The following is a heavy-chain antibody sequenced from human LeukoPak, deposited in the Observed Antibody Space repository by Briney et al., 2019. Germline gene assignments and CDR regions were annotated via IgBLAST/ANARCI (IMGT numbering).Heavy chain of an antibody. Sequence: PGGSLRLSCAAFGFTFSSYAMGWLRQAPGKGLEWVSAISGSGGDTYYADSVKGRFTFSRDNSKNTLYLQMNSLRPEDTALYYCAKAVWFGELDYYFFGLDVWGQGTTVTVSS. J-gene: IGHJ6*02. CDR1: GFTFSSYA. D-gene: IGHD3-10*01. V-gene: IGHV3-23*01. CDR2: ISGSGGDT. CDR3: AKAVWFGELDYYFFGLDV.